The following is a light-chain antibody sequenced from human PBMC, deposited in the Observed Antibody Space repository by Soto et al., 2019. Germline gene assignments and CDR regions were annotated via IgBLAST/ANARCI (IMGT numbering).Light chain of an antibody. V-gene: IGKV1-6*01. CDR1: QGIRSD. J-gene: IGKJ1*01. CDR2: AAS. Sequence: AIQMTQSPSSLSASVGDRVTITCRASQGIRSDLAWYQKKSGKAPNLLIYAASSLQSGVPSRFSVSGYGSDCTLTISSLQPEDCATYYCLQDYTYPRTFGQGTSVEI. CDR3: LQDYTYPRT.